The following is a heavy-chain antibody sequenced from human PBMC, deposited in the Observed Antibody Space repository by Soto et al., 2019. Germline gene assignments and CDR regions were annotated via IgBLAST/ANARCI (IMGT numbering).Heavy chain of an antibody. CDR3: TGQPDLQASVEGFGP. CDR2: IYYVGST. Sequence: QVQLQESGPGLVKPSETLSLTCTVSGGDSSSGDYYWAWIRQPPGKGLEWIASIYYVGSTFYNSSLESRGTISVSRSNNLFSLKLTSVTATDAAVYFCTGQPDLQASVEGFGPWGQGTLVTVSS. CDR1: GGDSSSGDYY. J-gene: IGHJ5*02. V-gene: IGHV4-39*01.